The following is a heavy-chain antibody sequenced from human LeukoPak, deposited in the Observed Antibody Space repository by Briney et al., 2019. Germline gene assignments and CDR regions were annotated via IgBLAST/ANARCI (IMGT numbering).Heavy chain of an antibody. CDR2: INPNSGGT. J-gene: IGHJ6*02. CDR1: GYTFTGYY. Sequence: ASVKVSCKASGYTFTGYYMHWVRQAPGQGLEWMGWINPNSGGTNYAQKFQGRVTMTRDTSISTAYMELSRLRSDDTAVYYCARESPQNFRPGMDVWGQGTTVTVSS. CDR3: ARESPQNFRPGMDV. V-gene: IGHV1-2*02. D-gene: IGHD3-3*01.